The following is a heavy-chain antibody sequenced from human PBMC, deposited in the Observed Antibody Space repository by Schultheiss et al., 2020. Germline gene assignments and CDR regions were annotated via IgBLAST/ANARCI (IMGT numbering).Heavy chain of an antibody. Sequence: SETLSLTCTVAGGSVSSGSYYWSWIRQPPGKGLEWIGYIYYSGSTNYNPSLKSRVTISVDTSKNQFSLKLSSVTAADTAVYYCARGWGSYYYYYYGMDVWGQGTTVT. CDR2: IYYSGST. D-gene: IGHD1-26*01. J-gene: IGHJ6*02. CDR1: GGSVSSGSYY. V-gene: IGHV4-61*01. CDR3: ARGWGSYYYYYYGMDV.